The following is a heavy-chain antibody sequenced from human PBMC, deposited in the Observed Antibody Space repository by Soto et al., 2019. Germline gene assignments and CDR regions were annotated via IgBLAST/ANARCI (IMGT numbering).Heavy chain of an antibody. D-gene: IGHD1-1*01. V-gene: IGHV1-3*01. Sequence: ASVKVSCKASGYTFSTYAIHWVRQAPGQSLEWMGWLNGGTGQTRYSQRFQDRVTITRDTSASTAYMEVSSLRPEDTAVYYCARGKGMEENYYYYGMDIWGQGTTVT. J-gene: IGHJ6*02. CDR1: GYTFSTYA. CDR3: ARGKGMEENYYYYGMDI. CDR2: LNGGTGQT.